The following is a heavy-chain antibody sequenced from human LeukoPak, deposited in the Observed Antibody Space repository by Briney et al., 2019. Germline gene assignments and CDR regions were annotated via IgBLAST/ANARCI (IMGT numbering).Heavy chain of an antibody. CDR1: GFTFDDYV. D-gene: IGHD3-10*01. CDR3: AKGNRRFGPRSAFDI. V-gene: IGHV3-9*01. CDR2: ISWNSGFI. J-gene: IGHJ3*02. Sequence: GRSLRLSCAASGFTFDDYVMHWVRQAPGKGLEWVSGISWNSGFIAYADSVKGRFTISRDNAKNSLYLQMNSLRAEDTALYYCAKGNRRFGPRSAFDIWGRGTMVTVSS.